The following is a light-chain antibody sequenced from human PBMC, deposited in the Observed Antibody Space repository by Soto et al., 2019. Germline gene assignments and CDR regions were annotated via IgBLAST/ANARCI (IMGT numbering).Light chain of an antibody. Sequence: IQLTQSPSSLSASGGDRVTITCRASQGIGSNLAWYLQKPGEAPKLLVYGASTLQGGVPSRFSGSGSGTLFTLTIPSLQPEDFATYFCQQSNSYPLTFGGGT. J-gene: IGKJ4*01. CDR3: QQSNSYPLT. V-gene: IGKV1-9*01. CDR1: QGIGSN. CDR2: GAS.